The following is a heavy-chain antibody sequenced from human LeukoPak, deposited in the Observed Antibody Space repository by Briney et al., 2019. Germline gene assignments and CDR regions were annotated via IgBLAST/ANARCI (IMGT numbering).Heavy chain of an antibody. CDR1: GYTFTNYG. J-gene: IGHJ1*01. V-gene: IGHV1-3*04. CDR2: INTGNGNT. D-gene: IGHD3-22*01. Sequence: ASVKVSCKTSGYTFTNYGMHWVRQAPRQSLEWMGWINTGNGNTKSSQKFQDRVALTRDTSASTAYMELNSLSSEDTAVYYCARVPLHDASGRYYPHWGQGTQVTVSS. CDR3: ARVPLHDASGRYYPH.